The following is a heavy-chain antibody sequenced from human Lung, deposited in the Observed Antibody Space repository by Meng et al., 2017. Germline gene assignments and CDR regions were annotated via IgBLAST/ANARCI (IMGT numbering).Heavy chain of an antibody. CDR1: GFTFSSYS. V-gene: IGHV3-30*04. D-gene: IGHD5-12*01. CDR3: ARAGAYDYLDY. CDR2: TSFDETNK. Sequence: SLKISCAVSGFTFSSYSIHWVRQAPGKGLEWMAVTSFDETNKYYAASVKGRFTISRDNSKNTLNLEMDSLRAEDTAVYYCARAGAYDYLDYWGQGTLVTVSS. J-gene: IGHJ4*02.